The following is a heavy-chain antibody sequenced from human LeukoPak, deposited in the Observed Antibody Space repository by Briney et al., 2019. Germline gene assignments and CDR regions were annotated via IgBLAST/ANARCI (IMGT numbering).Heavy chain of an antibody. CDR1: GGSISSGSYY. V-gene: IGHV4-39*01. CDR3: ARHGNDILAPDGFDI. Sequence: SETLSLTCTVSGGSISSGSYYWGWIRQPRGKRLEWIGSMYYSGSTYYNQSLKSRVTISVDTSKNQFSLKLSSVTAADTAVYYCARHGNDILAPDGFDIWGQGTMVTVSS. CDR2: MYYSGST. D-gene: IGHD3-9*01. J-gene: IGHJ3*02.